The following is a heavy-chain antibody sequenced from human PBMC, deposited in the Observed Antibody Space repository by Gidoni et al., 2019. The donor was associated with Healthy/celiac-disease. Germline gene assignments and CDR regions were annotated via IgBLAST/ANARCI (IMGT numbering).Heavy chain of an antibody. CDR3: ARDYGDRYTLFDY. J-gene: IGHJ4*02. V-gene: IGHV4-61*01. Sequence: QVQLQESGPGLVKPSETLSLTCPVSGGSVSSGSYYWSWIRQPPGKGLEWIGYIYYSGSTNYNPSLKSRVTISVDTSKNQFSLKLSSVTAADTAVYYGARDYGDRYTLFDYWGQGTLVTVSS. CDR1: GGSVSSGSYY. CDR2: IYYSGST. D-gene: IGHD4-17*01.